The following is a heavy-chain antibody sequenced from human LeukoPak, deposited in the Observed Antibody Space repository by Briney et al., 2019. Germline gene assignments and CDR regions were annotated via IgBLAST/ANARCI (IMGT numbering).Heavy chain of an antibody. Sequence: GGSLRLSCAASGFTFSSYAMSWVRQAPGKGLEWVSAISGSGGSTYYADSVKGRFTISRDNSKNTLYLQMNSLRAEDTAVYYCAKDGSQSEYQPLGSSDYWGQGTLVTVSS. CDR2: ISGSGGST. J-gene: IGHJ4*02. V-gene: IGHV3-23*01. CDR1: GFTFSSYA. D-gene: IGHD2-2*01. CDR3: AKDGSQSEYQPLGSSDY.